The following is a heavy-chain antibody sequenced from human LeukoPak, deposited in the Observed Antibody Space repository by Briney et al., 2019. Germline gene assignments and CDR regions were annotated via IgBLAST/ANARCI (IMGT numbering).Heavy chain of an antibody. CDR3: ARVGPIAAAGTFDY. V-gene: IGHV4-34*01. D-gene: IGHD6-13*01. J-gene: IGHJ4*02. CDR2: INHSGST. CDR1: GGSFSGYY. Sequence: SETLSLTCAVYGGSFSGYYWSWIRQPPGKGPEWIGEINHSGSTNYNPSLKSRVTISVDTSKNQFSLKLSSVTAADTAVYYCARVGPIAAAGTFDYWGQGTLVTVSS.